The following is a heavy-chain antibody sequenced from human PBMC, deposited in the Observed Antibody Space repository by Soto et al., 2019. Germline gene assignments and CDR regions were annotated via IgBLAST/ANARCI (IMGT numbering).Heavy chain of an antibody. D-gene: IGHD3-3*01. V-gene: IGHV4-34*01. J-gene: IGHJ6*03. Sequence: QVQLQQWGAGLLKPSETLSLTCAVYGGSFSGYYWSWIRQPPGKGLEWIGEINHSGSTNYNPSLKIRVTISVDTSKNQFSLKLSSVTAADTAVYYCARVTVFRVVRSWLYMDVCGKGTTVTVSS. CDR2: INHSGST. CDR3: ARVTVFRVVRSWLYMDV. CDR1: GGSFSGYY.